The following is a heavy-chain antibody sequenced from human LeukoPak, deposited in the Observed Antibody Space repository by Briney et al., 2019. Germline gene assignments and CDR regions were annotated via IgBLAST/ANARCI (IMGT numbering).Heavy chain of an antibody. CDR2: IYHSGST. V-gene: IGHV4-30-2*03. D-gene: IGHD2-21*01. CDR3: ARQRLWLDY. J-gene: IGHJ4*02. Sequence: PSQTLSLTCTVSGGSFSSTAYYWSWIQQPPGKGLEWIANIYHSGSTYYNPSLRSRVSTSIDTSKNQFSLKLSSVTAADTAVYYCARQRLWLDYWGQGTLVTVSS. CDR1: GGSFSSTAYY.